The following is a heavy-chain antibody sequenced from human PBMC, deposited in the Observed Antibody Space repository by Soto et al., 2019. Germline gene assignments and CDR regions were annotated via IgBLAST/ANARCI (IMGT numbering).Heavy chain of an antibody. J-gene: IGHJ4*02. CDR3: RALLYREGFDS. CDR2: IKSDGSIT. V-gene: IGHV3-74*01. D-gene: IGHD3-16*01. CDR1: EFTPSRYW. Sequence: GGFLRLSCAASEFTPSRYWMHWVRQAPGKGLVWVSRIKSDGSITDYADFVKGRFTISRDNAKNTVYLQMSSLRAEDTAVYFCRALLYREGFDSWGQGTLVTVSS.